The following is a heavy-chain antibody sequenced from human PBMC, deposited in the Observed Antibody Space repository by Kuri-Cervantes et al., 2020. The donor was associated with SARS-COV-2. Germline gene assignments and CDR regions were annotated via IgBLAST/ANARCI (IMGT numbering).Heavy chain of an antibody. CDR3: AVQSVEAHYYYGMDV. J-gene: IGHJ6*02. Sequence: GESLKISCAASGFTFSSYSMNWVRQAPGKGLEWVSSISSSSSYIYYADSVKGRFTISRDNAKNSLYLQMNSLRAEDTAVYYCAVQSVEAHYYYGMDVWGQGTTVTVSS. CDR2: ISSSSSYI. CDR1: GFTFSSYS. V-gene: IGHV3-21*01. D-gene: IGHD6-6*01.